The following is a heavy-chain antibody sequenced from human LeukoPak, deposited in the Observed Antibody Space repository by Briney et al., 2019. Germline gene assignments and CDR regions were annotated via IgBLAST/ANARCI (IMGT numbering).Heavy chain of an antibody. Sequence: GGFLRLSCAASGFTFDDYGMSWVRQAPGKGLEWVSGINWNGGSTGYADSVKGRFTISRDNAKNSLYLQMNSLRAEDTAVYYCARLRPQDAFDIWGQGTMVTVSS. CDR3: ARLRPQDAFDI. CDR1: GFTFDDYG. V-gene: IGHV3-20*04. CDR2: INWNGGST. J-gene: IGHJ3*02.